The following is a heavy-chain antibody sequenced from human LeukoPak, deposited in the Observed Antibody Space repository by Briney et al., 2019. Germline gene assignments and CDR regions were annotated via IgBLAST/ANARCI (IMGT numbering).Heavy chain of an antibody. Sequence: SETLSLTCTVSGASISSSPYYWGWIRQPPGKGLERIGSIYYSGSPYYNPSLKSRVTLSVDTSNNQLSLKVSSVTAADAAVYYCARGQGLRYFDWLRRYYFDYWGQGTLVTVSS. CDR2: IYYSGSP. D-gene: IGHD3-9*01. J-gene: IGHJ4*02. V-gene: IGHV4-39*01. CDR1: GASISSSPYY. CDR3: ARGQGLRYFDWLRRYYFDY.